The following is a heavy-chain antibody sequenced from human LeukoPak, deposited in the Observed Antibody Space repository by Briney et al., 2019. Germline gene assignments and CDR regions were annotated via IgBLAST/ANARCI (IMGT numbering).Heavy chain of an antibody. CDR2: INPNSRGT. D-gene: IGHD1-14*01. J-gene: IGHJ4*02. V-gene: IGHV1-2*06. CDR3: ASGMQPDGDY. CDR1: GYTFTGYY. Sequence: ASVKFSCKASGYTFTGYYMHWVRQAPGQGLEWMGRINPNSRGTKYAQKFQGRVTMTRETSISTAYMELSRLGSDATAVYYCASGMQPDGDYWGQGTLVTVSS.